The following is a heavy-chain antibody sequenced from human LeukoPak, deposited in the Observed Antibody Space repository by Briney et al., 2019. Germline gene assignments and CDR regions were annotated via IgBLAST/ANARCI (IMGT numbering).Heavy chain of an antibody. CDR1: GGSFSGYY. CDR2: INHSGST. D-gene: IGHD5-12*01. Sequence: SETLSLTCAVYGGSFSGYYWSWIRQPPGKGLEWIGEINHSGSTNYNPSLKSRVTISVDTSKNQFSLKLSSVTAADTAVYYCARGRGYDAERGYYYGMDVWGQGTTVTVSS. J-gene: IGHJ6*02. CDR3: ARGRGYDAERGYYYGMDV. V-gene: IGHV4-34*01.